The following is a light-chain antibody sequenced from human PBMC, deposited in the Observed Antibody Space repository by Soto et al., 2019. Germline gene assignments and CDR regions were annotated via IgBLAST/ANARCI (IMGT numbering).Light chain of an antibody. V-gene: IGLV2-11*01. J-gene: IGLJ1*01. Sequence: QSALTQPCSVSGSPGQSVTISCTGTSSDVGGYNYVSWYQQHPGKAPKLMIYDVSQRPSGVPDRFSGSKSGNTASLTISGLQAEDEADYYCCSYAGIYTYVFGTGTKLTVL. CDR1: SSDVGGYNY. CDR3: CSYAGIYTYV. CDR2: DVS.